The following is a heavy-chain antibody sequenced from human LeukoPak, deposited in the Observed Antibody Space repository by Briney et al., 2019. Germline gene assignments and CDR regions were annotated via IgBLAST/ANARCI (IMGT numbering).Heavy chain of an antibody. J-gene: IGHJ4*02. Sequence: GGSLRLSCAASGFTFSSYSMNWVRQAPGKGLEWVSSISSSSSYIYYADSVKGRFTISRDNAKNSLYLQMNSLRAEDTAVYYCARTSIAAALTGPPDYWGQGTLVTVSS. V-gene: IGHV3-21*01. CDR1: GFTFSSYS. D-gene: IGHD6-13*01. CDR3: ARTSIAAALTGPPDY. CDR2: ISSSSSYI.